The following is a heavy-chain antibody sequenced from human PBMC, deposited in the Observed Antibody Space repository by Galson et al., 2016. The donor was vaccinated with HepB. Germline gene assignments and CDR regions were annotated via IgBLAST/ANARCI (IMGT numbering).Heavy chain of an antibody. CDR2: ISSGSSYT. J-gene: IGHJ6*03. Sequence: SLRLSCAASGFTFSDYYMSWIRQAPGKGLEWTSYISSGSSYTNYADSVKGRFTISRDNAKNSLYLQMNRLRAEDTAVYYCARDVAGHYDFHYYYYMDVWGKGTTVTVSS. CDR1: GFTFSDYY. D-gene: IGHD3-3*01. V-gene: IGHV3-11*06. CDR3: ARDVAGHYDFHYYYYMDV.